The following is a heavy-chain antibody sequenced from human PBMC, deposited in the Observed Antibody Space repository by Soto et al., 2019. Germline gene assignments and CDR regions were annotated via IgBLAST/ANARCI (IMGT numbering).Heavy chain of an antibody. CDR1: GFTFTSNG. V-gene: IGHV1-18*01. CDR3: ASRHVGYXSSTSCYAGENWFDP. D-gene: IGHD2-2*01. Sequence: ASVKVSCKASGFTFTSNGISWVRQAPGQGLEWMGWISAYNGNTNYAQKLQGRVTMTTDTSTSTAYMELRSLRSDDTAVYYCASRHVGYXSSTSCYAGENWFDPWGQGTLVTVSS. J-gene: IGHJ5*02. CDR2: ISAYNGNT.